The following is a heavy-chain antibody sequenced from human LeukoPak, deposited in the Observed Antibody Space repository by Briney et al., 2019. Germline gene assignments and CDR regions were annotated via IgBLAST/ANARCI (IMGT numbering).Heavy chain of an antibody. Sequence: GGSLRLSCAASGFTFSSYAMHWVRQAPGKGLEYVSAISSNGGSTYYAYSVKGRFTISRDNSKNTLYLQMGSLRSEDMAVYYCARVRGAYYFDYWGQGSLVTVSS. J-gene: IGHJ4*02. CDR1: GFTFSSYA. CDR2: ISSNGGST. D-gene: IGHD3-10*01. CDR3: ARVRGAYYFDY. V-gene: IGHV3-64*01.